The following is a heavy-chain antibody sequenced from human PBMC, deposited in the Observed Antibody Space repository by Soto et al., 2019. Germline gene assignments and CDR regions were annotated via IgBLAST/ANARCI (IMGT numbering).Heavy chain of an antibody. Sequence: SETLTVTCVFSGVSLTIGNWVTWFRQSPQRGLEYIGEIFHDGTANYYPSFERRVAMSVDTSRNQFSLKLTSVTAADTAVYFCARLVYDTRLNYMYFDFWGPGTLVTVSS. J-gene: IGHJ4*02. CDR2: IFHDGTA. D-gene: IGHD3-10*01. CDR1: GVSLTIGNW. V-gene: IGHV4-4*02. CDR3: ARLVYDTRLNYMYFDF.